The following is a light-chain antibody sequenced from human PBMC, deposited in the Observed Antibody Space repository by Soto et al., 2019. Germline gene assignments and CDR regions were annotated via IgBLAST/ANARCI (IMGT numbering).Light chain of an antibody. CDR3: QQLRAYPHT. Sequence: DIPLTQSPPFLSASVGDRVTVTWRASQTINNYLAWFRKKEGKAPEFLIYPASTLQGGVPSRFSGHGFGINFTLTISSLQPEDFATYYCQQLRAYPHTFGQGTKLDIK. CDR1: QTINNY. CDR2: PAS. V-gene: IGKV1-9*01. J-gene: IGKJ2*01.